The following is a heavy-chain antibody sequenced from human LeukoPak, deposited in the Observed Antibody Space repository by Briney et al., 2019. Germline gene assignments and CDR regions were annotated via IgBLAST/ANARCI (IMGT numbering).Heavy chain of an antibody. D-gene: IGHD2-15*01. CDR3: ARGVYCSGGSCYALLDY. Sequence: SETLSLTCTVSGGSISSGDYYWSWILQPPGKGLEWIGYIYYSGSTYYNPSLKSRVTISVDTSKNQFSLKLSSVTAADTAVYYCARGVYCSGGSCYALLDYWGQGTLVTVSS. V-gene: IGHV4-30-4*01. J-gene: IGHJ4*02. CDR1: GGSISSGDYY. CDR2: IYYSGST.